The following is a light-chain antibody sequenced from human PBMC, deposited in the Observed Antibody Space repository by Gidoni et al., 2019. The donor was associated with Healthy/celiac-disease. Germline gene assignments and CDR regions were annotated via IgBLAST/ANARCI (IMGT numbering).Light chain of an antibody. CDR1: QSVSSY. CDR2: DAS. J-gene: IGKJ4*01. V-gene: IGKV3-11*01. Sequence: EIVLRQSPATLSLSPGERATLSCRASQSVSSYLAWYQQKPGQAPKLLIYDASNRATGIQAMFSGSWSGTYFTLTISSLEPEDFAVYYCQQRSNWALTFXGXTKVEIK. CDR3: QQRSNWALT.